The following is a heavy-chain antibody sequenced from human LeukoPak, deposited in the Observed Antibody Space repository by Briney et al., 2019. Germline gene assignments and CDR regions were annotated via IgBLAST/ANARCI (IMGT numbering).Heavy chain of an antibody. V-gene: IGHV4-4*07. Sequence: SETLSLTCTVSGGSISSYYWSWIRQPAGKGLEWIGRIYTSGSTNYNPSLKSRVTMSVDTSKNQFSLKLSSVTAADTAVYYCARGGDYYDSSGYCDYWGQGTLVAVSS. CDR2: IYTSGST. J-gene: IGHJ4*02. CDR3: ARGGDYYDSSGYCDY. CDR1: GGSISSYY. D-gene: IGHD3-22*01.